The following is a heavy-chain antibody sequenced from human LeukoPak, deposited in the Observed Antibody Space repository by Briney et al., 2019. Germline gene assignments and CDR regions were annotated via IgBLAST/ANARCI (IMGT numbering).Heavy chain of an antibody. V-gene: IGHV1-69*01. CDR2: IIPIFGTA. J-gene: IGHJ3*02. Sequence: SVKVSCKASGGTFSSYAISWVRQAPGQGLEWMGGIIPIFGTANYAQKFQGRVTITADESTSTAYMELSSLRSEDTAVYYCARGRFSYYYDSSGYLYAFDIWGQGTMVTVSS. CDR3: ARGRFSYYYDSSGYLYAFDI. CDR1: GGTFSSYA. D-gene: IGHD3-22*01.